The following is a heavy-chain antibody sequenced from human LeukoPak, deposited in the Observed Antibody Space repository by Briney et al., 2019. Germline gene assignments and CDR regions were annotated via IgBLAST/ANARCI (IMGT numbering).Heavy chain of an antibody. J-gene: IGHJ4*02. D-gene: IGHD3-3*02. V-gene: IGHV4-59*07. Sequence: KAWSSVCLTCTYSGSAPSSHIGRWSRDPAAKRQEWSGYRCDSVRTKETPSIKSRLTLSADTSKNQFSLRLGSVTAADSAVDYCATSRRGGNFGYFAFWGQRIKVSFSS. CDR3: ATSRRGGNFGYFAF. CDR1: GSAPSSHI. CDR2: RCDSVRT.